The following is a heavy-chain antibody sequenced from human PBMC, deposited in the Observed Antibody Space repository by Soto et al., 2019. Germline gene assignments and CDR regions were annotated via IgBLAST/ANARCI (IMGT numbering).Heavy chain of an antibody. CDR2: IYYSGST. J-gene: IGHJ6*01. V-gene: IGHV4-59*08. CDR1: YGSISSYY. CDR3: ARQGPYGMDV. Sequence: QVQLQESGPGLVKPSETLSLTCTVSYGSISSYYWSWIRQPPGKGLEWIGYIYYSGSTNYNPSLKSRVTISVDTSKNQFSLKLSSVTAADTAVYNCARQGPYGMDVW.